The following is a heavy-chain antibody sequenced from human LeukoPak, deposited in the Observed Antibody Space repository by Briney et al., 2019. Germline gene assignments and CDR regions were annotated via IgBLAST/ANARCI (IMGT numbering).Heavy chain of an antibody. CDR2: ISWNSGSI. V-gene: IGHV3-9*01. D-gene: IGHD1-26*01. CDR3: AKELYSGSYSFDY. Sequence: PGGSLRLSCAASGFTFDDYAMHWVRQAPGKGLEWVSGISWNSGSIGYADSVKGRFTISRDNAKNSLYLQMNSLRTEDTALYHCAKELYSGSYSFDYWGQGTLVTVSS. J-gene: IGHJ4*02. CDR1: GFTFDDYA.